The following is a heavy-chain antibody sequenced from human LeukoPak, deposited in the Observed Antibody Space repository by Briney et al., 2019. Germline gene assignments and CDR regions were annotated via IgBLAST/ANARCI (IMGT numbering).Heavy chain of an antibody. Sequence: GGSLRLSCAASGFTFSSYAMSWVRQPPGKGLEWVSGISGSGDSTYYADSVKGRFTISRDNSKKTLYLHLNSLRVEDAAVYYCAKELPMVAARPFDYWGQGTLVTVSS. CDR3: AKELPMVAARPFDY. D-gene: IGHD6-6*01. CDR1: GFTFSSYA. V-gene: IGHV3-23*01. J-gene: IGHJ4*02. CDR2: ISGSGDST.